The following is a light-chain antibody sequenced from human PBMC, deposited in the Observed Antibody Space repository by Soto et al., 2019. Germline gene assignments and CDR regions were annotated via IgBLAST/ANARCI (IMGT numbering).Light chain of an antibody. V-gene: IGKV1-39*01. J-gene: IGKJ3*01. Sequence: DIHMTQSPCSLSGSIGDRGSSTCRASQSISRYLHWYQQKPGKAPQLLIYIASNLEGGVPSRFSGTGSGTDFTLTISSLQPEDFATYYCHQSSSSPFTFGPGTKVDIK. CDR1: QSISRY. CDR2: IAS. CDR3: HQSSSSPFT.